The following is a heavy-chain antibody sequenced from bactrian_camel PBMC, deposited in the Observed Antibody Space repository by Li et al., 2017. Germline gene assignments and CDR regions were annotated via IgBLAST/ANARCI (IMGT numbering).Heavy chain of an antibody. D-gene: IGHD7*01. CDR2: ITTGRGAT. V-gene: IGHV3S1*01. CDR1: GYTDSRHC. J-gene: IGHJ4*01. CDR3: AAQRGDDCNDGHNAYEYHY. Sequence: HVQLVESGGGSVQAGGSLRLSCAASGYTDSRHCIGWFRQAPGQEREGVAVITTGRGATAYADSVKGRFTVSQDSDTYTLHLEMNSLKPEDTATYYCAAQRGDDCNDGHNAYEYHYWGQGTQVTVS.